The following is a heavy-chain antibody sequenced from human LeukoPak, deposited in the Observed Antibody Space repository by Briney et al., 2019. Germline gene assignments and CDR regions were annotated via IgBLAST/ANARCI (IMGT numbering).Heavy chain of an antibody. D-gene: IGHD6-6*01. V-gene: IGHV3-7*01. CDR1: GFTFSSYW. Sequence: GGSLRLSCAASGFTFSSYWMSWVRQAPGKGLEWAANIKQDGSEKYHVDSVKGRFTISRDNAKNSLYLQMNSLRAEDTAVYYCARDFSQLVLDYWGQGTLVTVSS. CDR2: IKQDGSEK. CDR3: ARDFSQLVLDY. J-gene: IGHJ4*02.